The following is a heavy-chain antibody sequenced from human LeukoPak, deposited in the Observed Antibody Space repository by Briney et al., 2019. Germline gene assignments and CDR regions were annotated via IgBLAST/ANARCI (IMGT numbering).Heavy chain of an antibody. D-gene: IGHD6-6*01. J-gene: IGHJ4*02. CDR1: GYTFTSYG. CDR3: ARSVEKNLEYSSSSRGSDY. CDR2: INAGNGNT. Sequence: ASVKVSCKASGYTFTSYGISWVRQAPGQGLEWMGWINAGNGNTKYSQKFQGRVTITRDTSASTAYMELSSLRSEDTAVYYCARSVEKNLEYSSSSRGSDYWGQGTLVTVSS. V-gene: IGHV1-3*01.